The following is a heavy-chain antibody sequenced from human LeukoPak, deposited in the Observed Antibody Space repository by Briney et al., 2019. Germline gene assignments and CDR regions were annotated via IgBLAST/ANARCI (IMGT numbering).Heavy chain of an antibody. CDR2: INPNSGGT. Sequence: ASVKVSCKASGYTFTGYYMHWVRQAPGQGLEWMGWINPNSGGTNYAQKFQGRVTMTRDTSISTAYMELSRLRSDDTAVYYCARAHSGGSVGWFDPWGQRTLVTVSS. V-gene: IGHV1-2*02. D-gene: IGHD2-15*01. CDR3: ARAHSGGSVGWFDP. CDR1: GYTFTGYY. J-gene: IGHJ5*02.